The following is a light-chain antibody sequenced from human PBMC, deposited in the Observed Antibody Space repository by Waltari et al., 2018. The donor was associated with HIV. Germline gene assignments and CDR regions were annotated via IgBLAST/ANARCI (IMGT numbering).Light chain of an antibody. Sequence: QSVLTQPPSASGTPGQRVSIARSGSSSTIGRNYVYWYQHLPGTAPKLLIYRNNQRPSGVPGRFSGSKSGTSASLAISGLRSEDEADYYCATWDDSLSGSLFGGGTKLTVL. CDR3: ATWDDSLSGSL. J-gene: IGLJ2*01. V-gene: IGLV1-47*01. CDR2: RNN. CDR1: SSTIGRNY.